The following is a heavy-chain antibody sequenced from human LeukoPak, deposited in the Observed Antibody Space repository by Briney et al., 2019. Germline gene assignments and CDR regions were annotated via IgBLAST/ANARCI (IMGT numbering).Heavy chain of an antibody. V-gene: IGHV1-3*01. CDR2: ISAGNGNT. J-gene: IGHJ4*02. D-gene: IGHD1-26*01. CDR1: GYTITSYA. Sequence: ASVKVSCKASGYTITSYAMHWVRQAPGQRLEWMGWISAGNGNTKYSQKFQGRVTITRDTSASTAYMELSSLRSEDTAVYYCASGRVAHLGFDYWGQGTLVTVSS. CDR3: ASGRVAHLGFDY.